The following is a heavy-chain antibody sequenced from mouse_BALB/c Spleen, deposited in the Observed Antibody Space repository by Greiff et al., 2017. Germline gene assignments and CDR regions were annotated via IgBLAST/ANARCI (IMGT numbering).Heavy chain of an antibody. CDR3: ARSDYGNYPAWFAY. V-gene: IGHV1-4*02. Sequence: EAELARPGASVKMSCKASGYTFTSYTMHWVKQRPGQGLEWIGYINPSSGYTEYNQKFKDKTTLTADKSSSTAYMQLSSLTSEDSAVYYCARSDYGNYPAWFAYWGQGTLVTVSA. D-gene: IGHD2-1*01. CDR1: GYTFTSYT. CDR2: INPSSGYT. J-gene: IGHJ3*01.